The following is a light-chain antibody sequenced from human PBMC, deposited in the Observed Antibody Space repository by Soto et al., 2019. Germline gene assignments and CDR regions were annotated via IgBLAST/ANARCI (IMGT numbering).Light chain of an antibody. Sequence: EIVLTQSPGTLSLSPGARATLSCRASQSVSSSYLAWYQQKPGQAPRLLIYGASSRATGIPDRFSGSGSGTDFSLTISRLEAEGFAVYYCQKYGSSRFTFGPGIKVDIK. CDR3: QKYGSSRFT. CDR2: GAS. J-gene: IGKJ3*01. V-gene: IGKV3-20*01. CDR1: QSVSSSY.